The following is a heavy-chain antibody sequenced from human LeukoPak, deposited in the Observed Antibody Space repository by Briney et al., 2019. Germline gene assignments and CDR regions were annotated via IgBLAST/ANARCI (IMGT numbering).Heavy chain of an antibody. CDR3: VRFLEGDYHYDY. CDR1: GYTLSDYY. D-gene: IGHD4-17*01. V-gene: IGHV1-2*02. J-gene: IGHJ4*02. CDR2: IRPNNGGT. Sequence: ASVKVSCKASGYTLSDYYIQWLRQAPGQGLEWVGWIRPNNGGTHYAQKFQGRVTMTKDTSINTAYMELNSLTSDDTAVYFCVRFLEGDYHYDYWGQGTLVTVSS.